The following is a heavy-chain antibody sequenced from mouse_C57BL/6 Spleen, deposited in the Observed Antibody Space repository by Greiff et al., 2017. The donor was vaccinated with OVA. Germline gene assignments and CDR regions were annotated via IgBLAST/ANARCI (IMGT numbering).Heavy chain of an antibody. V-gene: IGHV1-15*01. Sequence: QVQLKESGAELVRPGASVTLPCKASGYTFTGYEMHWVKQTPVHGLEWIGAIDPEAGGTAYNAKVKGKAILTAEKSSSTAYMELRSLTSHDSAVYYYTRVYYHYYAMDYWGQGTSVTVSS. CDR2: IDPEAGGT. CDR1: GYTFTGYE. J-gene: IGHJ4*01. CDR3: TRVYYHYYAMDY. D-gene: IGHD1-1*01.